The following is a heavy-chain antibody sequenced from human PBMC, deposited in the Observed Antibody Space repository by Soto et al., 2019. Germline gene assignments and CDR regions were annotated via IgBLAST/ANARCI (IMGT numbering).Heavy chain of an antibody. CDR3: AKAKDDYNWDNRPPFDY. V-gene: IGHV3-23*01. CDR2: ISANDVGT. J-gene: IGHJ4*02. D-gene: IGHD1-20*01. CDR1: GFTLRNYA. Sequence: GSLRLSCEASGFTLRNYAMTWIRQAPGKGLEWVSLISANDVGTYYAESVKTRFTISTDQSRNTVYLQMDSLRADDTAIYYCAKAKDDYNWDNRPPFDYWGQGTLVTVSS.